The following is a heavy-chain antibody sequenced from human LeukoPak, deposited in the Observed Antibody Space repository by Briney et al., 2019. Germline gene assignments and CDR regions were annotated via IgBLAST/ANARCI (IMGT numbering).Heavy chain of an antibody. Sequence: SGGSLRLSCAASGFTFSTYWMHWVRQAPGKGLVWVSRINGDGTDTTYADFEEGRFIISRDNAKNTLYLQTNSLRAEDTAVYYCARALKSDSAYWGQGTLVTVSS. CDR2: INGDGTDT. D-gene: IGHD2-15*01. V-gene: IGHV3-74*01. J-gene: IGHJ4*02. CDR1: GFTFSTYW. CDR3: ARALKSDSAY.